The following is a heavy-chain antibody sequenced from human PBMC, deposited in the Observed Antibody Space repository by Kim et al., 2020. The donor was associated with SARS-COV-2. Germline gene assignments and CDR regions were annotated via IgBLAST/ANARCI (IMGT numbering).Heavy chain of an antibody. J-gene: IGHJ2*01. V-gene: IGHV4-31*02. CDR3: ARDPYGSGSYLYFDL. Sequence: PSLKSRVTISVDTSKNQFSLKLSSVTAADTAVYYCARDPYGSGSYLYFDLWGRGTLVTVSS. D-gene: IGHD3-10*01.